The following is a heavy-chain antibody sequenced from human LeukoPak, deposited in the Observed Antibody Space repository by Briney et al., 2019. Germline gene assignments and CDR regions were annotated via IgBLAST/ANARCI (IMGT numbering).Heavy chain of an antibody. V-gene: IGHV3-7*03. CDR1: GFTFSSYW. Sequence: SGESLRLSCAASGFTFSSYWMTWVRQAPGKGLEWVANIRGDGSEKKYVDSVKGRLTISRDNAKNSLYLQMDNLRAEDTAMYYCARTSSITCYDYWGRGTLVTVSP. CDR3: ARTSSITCYDY. CDR2: IRGDGSEK. J-gene: IGHJ4*02. D-gene: IGHD2-2*01.